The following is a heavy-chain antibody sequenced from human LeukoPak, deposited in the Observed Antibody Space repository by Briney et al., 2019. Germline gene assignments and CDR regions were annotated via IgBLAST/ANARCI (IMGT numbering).Heavy chain of an antibody. CDR2: INSDGSST. CDR1: GFTFSSYW. J-gene: IGHJ4*02. Sequence: AGGSLRLSCAASGFTFSSYWMHWVRQAPGKGLVWVSRINSDGSSTSYADSVKGRFTISRDNAKNTLYLQMNSLRAEDTAVYYCARGRLLPYYFDYWGQGTPVTVSS. V-gene: IGHV3-74*01. CDR3: ARGRLLPYYFDY. D-gene: IGHD2-21*01.